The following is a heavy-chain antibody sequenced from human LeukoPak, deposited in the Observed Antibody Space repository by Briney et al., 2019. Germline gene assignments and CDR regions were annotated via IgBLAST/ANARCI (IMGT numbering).Heavy chain of an antibody. D-gene: IGHD3-10*02. CDR3: AELGITMIGGV. V-gene: IGHV3-48*04. J-gene: IGHJ6*04. Sequence: QAGGSLRLSCEASGIIFSNYNMNWVRQAPGKGLEWVSYISSSGSTIYYADSVKGRFTISRDNAKNSLYLQMNSLRAEDTAVYYCAELGITMIGGVWGKGTTVTISS. CDR2: ISSSGSTI. CDR1: GIIFSNYN.